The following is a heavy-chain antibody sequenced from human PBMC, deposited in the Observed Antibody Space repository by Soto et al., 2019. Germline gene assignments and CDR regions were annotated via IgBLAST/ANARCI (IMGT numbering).Heavy chain of an antibody. CDR2: IWYDGSNK. Sequence: SGGSLRLSCAASGFTFSSYGMHWVRQAPGKGLEWVAVIWYDGSNKYYADSVKGRFTISRDNSKNTLYLQMNSLRAEDTAVYYCARDRPPYYITSGYYYGIDVWGQGT. J-gene: IGHJ6*02. CDR3: ARDRPPYYITSGYYYGIDV. CDR1: GFTFSSYG. V-gene: IGHV3-33*01. D-gene: IGHD3-22*01.